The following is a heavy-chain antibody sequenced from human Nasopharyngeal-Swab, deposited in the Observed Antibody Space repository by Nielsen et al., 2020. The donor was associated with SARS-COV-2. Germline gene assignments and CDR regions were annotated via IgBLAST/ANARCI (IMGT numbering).Heavy chain of an antibody. D-gene: IGHD6-13*01. CDR2: ISLSGTYI. J-gene: IGHJ4*02. CDR3: ARDATAAAGSFDS. V-gene: IGHV3-21*01. Sequence: GESLKISCVASGITFSSYTMNWVRQAPGKGLEWVSSISLSGTYIYYADSLKGRFTISRDNAKNSLYLQMNSLRAEDTAVYYCARDATAAAGSFDSWGQGTLVTVSS. CDR1: GITFSSYT.